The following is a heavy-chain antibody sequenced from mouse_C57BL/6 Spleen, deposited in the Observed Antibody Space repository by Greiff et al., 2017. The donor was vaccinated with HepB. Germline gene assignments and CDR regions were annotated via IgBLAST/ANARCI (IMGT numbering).Heavy chain of an antibody. CDR2: INPGSGGT. D-gene: IGHD2-5*01. V-gene: IGHV1-54*01. J-gene: IGHJ2*01. CDR3: ARGSYYSNYLYFDY. CDR1: GYAFTNYL. Sequence: VQLQQSGAELVRPGTSEKVSCKASGYAFTNYLIEWVKQRPGQGLEWIGVINPGSGGTNYNEKFKGKATLTADKSSSTAYMQLSSLTSEDSAVYFCARGSYYSNYLYFDYWGQGTTLTVSS.